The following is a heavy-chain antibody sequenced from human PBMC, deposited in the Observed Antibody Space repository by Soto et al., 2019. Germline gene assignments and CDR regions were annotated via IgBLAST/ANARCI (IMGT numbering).Heavy chain of an antibody. CDR1: GGSISSYY. CDR2: IYYSGST. V-gene: IGHV4-59*08. Sequence: SETLSLTCTVSGGSISSYYWSWIRQPPGKGLEWIGYIYYSGSTNYNPSLKSRVTISVDTSKNQFSLKLSSVTAADTAVYYCARQGYDILTGYYNGFDYWGQGTLVTVSS. D-gene: IGHD3-9*01. J-gene: IGHJ4*02. CDR3: ARQGYDILTGYYNGFDY.